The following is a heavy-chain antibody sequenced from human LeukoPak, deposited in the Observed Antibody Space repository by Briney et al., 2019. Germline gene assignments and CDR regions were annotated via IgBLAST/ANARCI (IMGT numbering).Heavy chain of an antibody. CDR3: ARVMGRYCSSTSCYVDY. D-gene: IGHD2-2*01. CDR2: IRYDGSNK. Sequence: GGSLRLSCAASGFTFSSYGMHWVRQAPGKGLEWVAFIRYDGSNKYYADSVKGRFTISRDNSKNTLCLQMNSLRAEDTAVYYCARVMGRYCSSTSCYVDYWGQGTLVTVSS. V-gene: IGHV3-30*02. J-gene: IGHJ4*02. CDR1: GFTFSSYG.